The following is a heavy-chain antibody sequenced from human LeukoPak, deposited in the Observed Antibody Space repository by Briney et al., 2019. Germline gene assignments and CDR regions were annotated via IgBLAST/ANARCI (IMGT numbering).Heavy chain of an antibody. J-gene: IGHJ2*01. CDR2: ISGSGGST. CDR3: AKFSRQWLVPSGGYFDL. Sequence: GGSLRLSCAASGFTFGSYSMSWVRQAPGKGLEWVSAISGSGGSTYYADSVKGRFTISRDNSKNTLYLQMNSLRAEDTAVYYCAKFSRQWLVPSGGYFDLWGRGTLVTVSS. CDR1: GFTFGSYS. D-gene: IGHD6-19*01. V-gene: IGHV3-23*01.